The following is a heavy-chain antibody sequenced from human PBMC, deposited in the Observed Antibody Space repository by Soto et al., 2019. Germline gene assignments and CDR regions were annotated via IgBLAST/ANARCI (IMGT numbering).Heavy chain of an antibody. CDR1: GYTFTSYD. CDR3: ARRYCTNGVCYIRSYYFDY. Sequence: ASVKVSCKASGYTFTSYDINWVRQATGQGLEWMGWMNPNSGNTGYAQKFQGRVTMTRNTSISTAYMELSSLRSEDTAVYYCARRYCTNGVCYIRSYYFDYWGQGTLVTVSS. V-gene: IGHV1-8*01. J-gene: IGHJ4*02. CDR2: MNPNSGNT. D-gene: IGHD2-8*01.